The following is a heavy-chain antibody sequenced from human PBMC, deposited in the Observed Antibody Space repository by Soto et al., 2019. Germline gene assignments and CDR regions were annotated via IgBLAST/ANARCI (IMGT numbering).Heavy chain of an antibody. CDR3: ARQDNWDDDRSFDY. CDR1: GYTFTGYY. Sequence: AASVKVSCKTSGYTFTGYYIQWVRQAPGQGLEWMGWSNPKSGGTKYAQRFQGRVTMTSDTSINTAYMEVTRLTSDDTAVYYCARQDNWDDDRSFDYWGQGTLVTVS. CDR2: SNPKSGGT. V-gene: IGHV1-2*02. D-gene: IGHD1-20*01. J-gene: IGHJ4*02.